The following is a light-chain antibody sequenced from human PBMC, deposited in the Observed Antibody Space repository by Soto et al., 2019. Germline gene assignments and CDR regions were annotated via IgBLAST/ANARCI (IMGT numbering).Light chain of an antibody. Sequence: QSALTQPASVSGSPGQSITISCTGTSSDVGGYNSVSWYQQHPGKAPKLMIYEVNNRPSGVSTRFSGSKSGNTASLTISGPQAEDEADYYCSSYTSSSTRVFGTGTKVTVL. CDR3: SSYTSSSTRV. J-gene: IGLJ1*01. CDR1: SSDVGGYNS. CDR2: EVN. V-gene: IGLV2-14*01.